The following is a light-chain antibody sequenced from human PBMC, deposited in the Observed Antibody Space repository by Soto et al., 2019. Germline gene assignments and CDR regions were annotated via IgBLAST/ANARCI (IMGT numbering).Light chain of an antibody. CDR3: QQYSIWRT. V-gene: IGKV3-15*01. CDR1: ESVSNN. J-gene: IGKJ1*01. CDR2: GAS. Sequence: EIVMMQSPATLSLSPGERATLSCRASESVSNNLAWYQQKAGQAPRLLIYGASTRATGIPARFSGSGSGTEFTLTISSLQSEDFAVYYCQQYSIWRTFGQGTKVDIK.